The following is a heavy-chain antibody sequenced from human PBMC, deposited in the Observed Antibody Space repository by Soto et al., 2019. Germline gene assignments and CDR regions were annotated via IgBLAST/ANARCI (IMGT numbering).Heavy chain of an antibody. Sequence: PGESLKISCKGSGYSFTSYWISWVRQMPGKGLEWMGRIDPSDSYTNYSPSFQGHVTISADKSISTAYLQWSSLKASDTAMYYCAREVRYCSGGSCNARGLDYWGQGTLVTVSS. CDR3: AREVRYCSGGSCNARGLDY. CDR2: IDPSDSYT. V-gene: IGHV5-10-1*01. D-gene: IGHD2-15*01. J-gene: IGHJ4*02. CDR1: GYSFTSYW.